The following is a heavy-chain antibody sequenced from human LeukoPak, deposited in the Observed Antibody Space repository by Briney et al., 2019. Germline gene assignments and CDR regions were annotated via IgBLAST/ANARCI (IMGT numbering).Heavy chain of an antibody. CDR3: ARRHHNWDY. J-gene: IGHJ4*02. CDR2: IYYSGST. D-gene: IGHD1-1*01. CDR1: GGSISSYY. V-gene: IGHV4-59*08. Sequence: PSETLSLTCTVSGGSISSYYWSWIRQPPGKGLEWIGYIYYSGSTNYNPSFKSRVTISVDTSNNQFSLNLNSVTAADTAVYFCARRHHNWDYWGQGTLVTVSS.